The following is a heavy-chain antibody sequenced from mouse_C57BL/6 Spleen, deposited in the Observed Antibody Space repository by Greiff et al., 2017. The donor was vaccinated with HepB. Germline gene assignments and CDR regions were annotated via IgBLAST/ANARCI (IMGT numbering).Heavy chain of an antibody. CDR3: ARGYYDYAYYFDY. CDR2: ISSGSSTI. CDR1: GFTFSDYG. V-gene: IGHV5-17*01. J-gene: IGHJ2*01. Sequence: EVQRVESGGGLVKPGGSLKLSCAASGFTFSDYGMHWVRQAPEKGLEWVAYISSGSSTIYYADTVKGRFTISRDNAKNILFLQMTSLRSEDTAMYYCARGYYDYAYYFDYWGQGTTLTVSS. D-gene: IGHD2-4*01.